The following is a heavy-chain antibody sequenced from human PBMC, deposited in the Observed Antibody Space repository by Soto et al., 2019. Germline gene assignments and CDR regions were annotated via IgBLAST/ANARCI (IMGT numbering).Heavy chain of an antibody. D-gene: IGHD6-6*01. CDR1: GYSFTIYC. CDR2: IDPSDSYT. Sequence: PGESLRMSCNGSGYSFTIYCISLVLQMPGKGLEWMGRIDPSDSYTNYSPSFQGHVTISADKSISTAYLQWSSLKASDTAMYYCARDSSSSQYYYYGMDVWGQGTTVTV. J-gene: IGHJ6*02. V-gene: IGHV5-10-1*01. CDR3: ARDSSSSQYYYYGMDV.